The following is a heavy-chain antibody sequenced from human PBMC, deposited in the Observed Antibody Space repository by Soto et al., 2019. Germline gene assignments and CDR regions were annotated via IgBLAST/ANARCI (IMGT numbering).Heavy chain of an antibody. D-gene: IGHD1-26*01. J-gene: IGHJ4*03. CDR2: ISQSGST. Sequence: SETLSLTCAVYNGSFSGYYCNWIRQPPGKGLEWIGEISQSGSTDYNVSLKSRVTISVDRSKNQSSLKLGSVTAADTAVYYCARGDSGSYFDYWGQGNLVTVYS. CDR1: NGSFSGYY. CDR3: ARGDSGSYFDY. V-gene: IGHV4-34*01.